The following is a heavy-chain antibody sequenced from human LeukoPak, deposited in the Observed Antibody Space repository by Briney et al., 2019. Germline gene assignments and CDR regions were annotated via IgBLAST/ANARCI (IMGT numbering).Heavy chain of an antibody. CDR3: AKDRYYSHTGFYYESEK. D-gene: IGHD3-22*01. CDR1: GFTFSNFG. CDR2: VSGSRGNT. Sequence: GGSLRLSCVAAGFTFSNFGMSWVRQAPGKGLEWVSSVSGSRGNTDYADSVTGRFTISRDNSKNALYLQMNSLRAEDTAVYYCAKDRYYSHTGFYYESEKWGQGTLVTVSS. J-gene: IGHJ4*02. V-gene: IGHV3-23*01.